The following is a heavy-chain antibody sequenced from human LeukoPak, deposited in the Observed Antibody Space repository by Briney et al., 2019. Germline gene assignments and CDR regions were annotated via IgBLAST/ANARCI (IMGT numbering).Heavy chain of an antibody. Sequence: SETLSLTCTVSGGSISSGDYYWSWIRQPPGKGLEWIGYIYYSGSTYYNPSLKSRVTISVDTSKNQFSLKLSSVTAADTAVYYCARADRLAADWSTFDYWGQGTLVTASS. CDR2: IYYSGST. V-gene: IGHV4-30-4*01. D-gene: IGHD3-9*01. CDR1: GGSISSGDYY. J-gene: IGHJ4*02. CDR3: ARADRLAADWSTFDY.